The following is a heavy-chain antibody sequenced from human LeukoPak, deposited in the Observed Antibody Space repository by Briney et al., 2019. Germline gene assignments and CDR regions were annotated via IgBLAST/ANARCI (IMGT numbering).Heavy chain of an antibody. J-gene: IGHJ4*02. D-gene: IGHD6-6*01. CDR2: IYPGDSDT. V-gene: IGHV5-51*01. CDR1: GYSFTSYW. Sequence: GESLKISCKGFGYSFTSYWIGWVRQMPGKGLEWMGIIYPGDSDTRYSPSFQGQVTISADKSISTAYLQWSSLKASDTAMYYCARILGSSIAARPDIPFDYWGQGTLVTVSS. CDR3: ARILGSSIAARPDIPFDY.